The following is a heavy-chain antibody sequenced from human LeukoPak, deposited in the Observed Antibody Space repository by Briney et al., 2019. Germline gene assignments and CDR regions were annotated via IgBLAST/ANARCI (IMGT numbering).Heavy chain of an antibody. Sequence: ASVKVSCTASGYTFTSYYMHWVRQAPGQGLEWMGIINPSGGSTSYAQKFQGRVTMTRDTSTSTVYMELSSLRSEDTAVYYCAREQYQLLLYNWFDPWGQGTLVTVSS. V-gene: IGHV1-46*01. CDR1: GYTFTSYY. J-gene: IGHJ5*02. CDR2: INPSGGST. CDR3: AREQYQLLLYNWFDP. D-gene: IGHD2-2*01.